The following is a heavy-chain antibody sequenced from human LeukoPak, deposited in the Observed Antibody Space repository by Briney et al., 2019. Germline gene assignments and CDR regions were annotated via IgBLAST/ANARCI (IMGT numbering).Heavy chain of an antibody. D-gene: IGHD3-16*02. CDR2: INHSGST. CDR1: GGSFSGYY. J-gene: IGHJ4*02. V-gene: IGHV4-34*01. Sequence: SETLSLTCAVYGGSFSGYYWSWIRQPPGKGLEWIGEINHSGSTNYNPSLKSRVTISVDTSKKQFSLKLSSVTAAATAVYYCARGRDDYVWGSYRYTGPVYFDYWAREPWSPSPQ. CDR3: ARGRDDYVWGSYRYTGPVYFDY.